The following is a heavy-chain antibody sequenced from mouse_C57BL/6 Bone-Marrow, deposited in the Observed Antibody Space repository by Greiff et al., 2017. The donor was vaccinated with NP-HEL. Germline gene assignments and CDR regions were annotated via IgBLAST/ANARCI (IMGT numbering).Heavy chain of an antibody. V-gene: IGHV5-4*01. CDR2: ISDGGSYT. J-gene: IGHJ4*01. CDR3: ARDRDGYDNAMDY. CDR1: GFTFSSYA. Sequence: EVKLMESGGGLVKPGGSLKLSCAASGFTFSSYAMSWVRQTPEKRLEWVATISDGGSYTYYPDNVKGRFTISRENAKINLYLQMSHLKSEDTAMYYCARDRDGYDNAMDYWGQGTSVTVSS. D-gene: IGHD2-2*01.